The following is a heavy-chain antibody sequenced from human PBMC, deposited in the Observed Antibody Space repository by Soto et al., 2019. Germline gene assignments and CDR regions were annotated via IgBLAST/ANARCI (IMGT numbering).Heavy chain of an antibody. Sequence: PPESLSLTFTVSVCSISSGYYYWTWIRQCPGKGLVWIGYISNSGSTGYNPSLKTRLSMSVDRSKNQFTLRLTSVTAADTAVYFCATESGTTYGYFDHWGQGTQVNVSS. CDR1: VCSISSGYYY. V-gene: IGHV4-30-4*01. CDR2: ISNSGST. D-gene: IGHD1-26*01. J-gene: IGHJ4*02. CDR3: ATESGTTYGYFDH.